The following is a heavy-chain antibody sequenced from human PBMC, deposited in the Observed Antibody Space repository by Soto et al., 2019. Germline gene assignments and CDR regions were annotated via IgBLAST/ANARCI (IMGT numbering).Heavy chain of an antibody. CDR1: GFTSSSYA. CDR2: ISGSGGNT. Sequence: GGSLRLSCAASGFTSSSYAMSWVRQAPGKGLEWVSTISGSGGNTYYADSVKGRFTISRDNSKNTLYVQMNSLRAEDTALYYCAKVPRYCSGGTCFGGYFDYWGQGTLVTVSS. D-gene: IGHD2-15*01. CDR3: AKVPRYCSGGTCFGGYFDY. J-gene: IGHJ4*02. V-gene: IGHV3-23*01.